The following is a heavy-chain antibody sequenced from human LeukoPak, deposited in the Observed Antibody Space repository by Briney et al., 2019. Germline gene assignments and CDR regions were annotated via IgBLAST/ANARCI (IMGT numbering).Heavy chain of an antibody. J-gene: IGHJ4*02. CDR2: IYTSGSN. D-gene: IGHD3-16*01. CDR3: ARVGDYALKD. CDR1: GGSVSIYH. Sequence: PSETLSLTCTVSGGSVSIYHWSWIRQPAGKGLEWIGRIYTSGSNDYNPSLKSRVTMSVDTSKNHFSLSLISVTAADTAVYYCARVGDYALKDWGQGTLDTVSS. V-gene: IGHV4-4*07.